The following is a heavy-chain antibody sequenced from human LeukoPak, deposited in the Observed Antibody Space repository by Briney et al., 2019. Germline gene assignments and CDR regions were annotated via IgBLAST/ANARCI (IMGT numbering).Heavy chain of an antibody. CDR2: INRSGST. Sequence: SETLSLTCAVYGGSLSYYYWSWIRRSPEKGLEWIGEINRSGSTNYNPSLKSRVSISVDTSKNQFSLKLSSVTAADTAIYYCARGGFYCGDDCYVDYWGQGALVTVSS. D-gene: IGHD2-21*02. J-gene: IGHJ4*02. CDR3: ARGGFYCGDDCYVDY. V-gene: IGHV4-34*01. CDR1: GGSLSYYY.